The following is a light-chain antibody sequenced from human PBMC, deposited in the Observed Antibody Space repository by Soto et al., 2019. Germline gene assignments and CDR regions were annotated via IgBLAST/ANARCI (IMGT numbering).Light chain of an antibody. V-gene: IGKV3-15*01. CDR3: QQYNSYPVS. Sequence: EIVMTQSPATLSVSPGERATLSCRASQNISSNLAWYQQKPGQAPRLLIDGASTRATGIPARFSGSGSGTEFTLTISSLQSEDFATYYCQQYNSYPVSFGGGTKVEIK. J-gene: IGKJ4*01. CDR2: GAS. CDR1: QNISSN.